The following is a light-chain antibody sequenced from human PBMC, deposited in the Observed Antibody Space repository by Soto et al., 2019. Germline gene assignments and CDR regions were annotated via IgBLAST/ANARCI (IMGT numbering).Light chain of an antibody. V-gene: IGKV1-5*03. CDR3: PQYTSYSYT. CDR2: KAS. J-gene: IGKJ2*01. Sequence: DIQMTQSPSTLSASVGDRVTITCRASQGISSWLAWYQQKPGKVPKLLIYKASSLESGVPSRFSGSGSGTEFTLTISSLQHDDFATYYCPQYTSYSYTFGQGTKLEIK. CDR1: QGISSW.